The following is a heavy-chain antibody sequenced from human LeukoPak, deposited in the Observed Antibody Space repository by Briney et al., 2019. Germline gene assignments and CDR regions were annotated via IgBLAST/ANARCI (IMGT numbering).Heavy chain of an antibody. CDR3: ARVSFGSGYYNYMDV. D-gene: IGHD3-10*01. CDR2: IYTSGST. CDR1: GGSISSYY. Sequence: SETLSLTCTVSGGSISSYYWSWIRQPAGKGLEWIGRIYTSGSTNYNPSLKSRVTMSLDTSKNQFSLKLSSVTAADTAVYYCARVSFGSGYYNYMDVWGKGTTVTVSS. V-gene: IGHV4-4*07. J-gene: IGHJ6*03.